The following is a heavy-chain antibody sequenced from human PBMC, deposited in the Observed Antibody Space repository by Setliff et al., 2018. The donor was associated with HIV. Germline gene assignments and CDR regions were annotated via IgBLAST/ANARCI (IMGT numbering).Heavy chain of an antibody. V-gene: IGHV4-59*01. Sequence: KTSETLSLTCTVSGGSINNYYWGWIRQPPGKGLEWVGFIDYTGRTSYNPSLKSRVTISAATSKSQFSLKLNSLTTADTAVYYCARYRSGDSDISLDQWGHGALVTVSS. J-gene: IGHJ4*01. CDR1: GGSINNYY. CDR2: IDYTGRT. CDR3: ARYRSGDSDISLDQ. D-gene: IGHD3-10*01.